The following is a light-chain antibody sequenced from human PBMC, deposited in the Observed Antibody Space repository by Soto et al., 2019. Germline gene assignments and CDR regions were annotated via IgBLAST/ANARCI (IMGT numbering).Light chain of an antibody. Sequence: QAVVTQEPSLTVSPGGTVTLTCASSTGAVTSGYYPNWFQQKPGQAPSALIYSTSNKHSWTPARFSGSLLGGKAALTLSGVQPEVEAEYYCLLYYGAAGVFGGGTKLTVL. J-gene: IGLJ2*01. CDR3: LLYYGAAGV. V-gene: IGLV7-43*01. CDR2: STS. CDR1: TGAVTSGYY.